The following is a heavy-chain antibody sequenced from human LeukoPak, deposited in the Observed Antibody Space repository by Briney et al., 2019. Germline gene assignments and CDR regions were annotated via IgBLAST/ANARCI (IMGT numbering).Heavy chain of an antibody. V-gene: IGHV3-48*03. CDR2: ISSSGSTI. CDR3: AKAGAYYYGSGSRKYYYFYMDV. D-gene: IGHD3-10*01. CDR1: GFTFSSYE. J-gene: IGHJ6*03. Sequence: GGSLRLSCAASGFTFSSYEMNWVRQAPGKGLEWVPYISSSGSTIYYADSVKGRFTISRDNAKNSLYLQMNSLRAEDTAVYYCAKAGAYYYGSGSRKYYYFYMDVWGKGTTVTVSS.